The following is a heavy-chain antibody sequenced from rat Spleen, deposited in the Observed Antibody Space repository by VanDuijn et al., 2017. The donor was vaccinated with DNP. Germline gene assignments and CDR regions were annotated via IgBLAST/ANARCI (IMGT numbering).Heavy chain of an antibody. Sequence: EVQLVESGGGLVQPGGSLKLSCAASGFTFSDYNMAWVRQAPRKGLEWVATIVHDGSRTYYRNSVKGRFTISRDNAKSTLYLQMDRLRSDDTATYYCSTLNFYASLSEYFDYWGQGVMVTVSS. CDR3: STLNFYASLSEYFDY. CDR2: IVHDGSRT. CDR1: GFTFSDYN. V-gene: IGHV5S10*01. D-gene: IGHD1-12*01. J-gene: IGHJ2*01.